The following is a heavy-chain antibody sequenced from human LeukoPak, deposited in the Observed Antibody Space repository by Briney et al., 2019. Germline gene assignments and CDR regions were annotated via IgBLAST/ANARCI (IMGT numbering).Heavy chain of an antibody. CDR1: GDSISSNNYY. J-gene: IGHJ2*01. D-gene: IGHD5-24*01. CDR3: ARHHDTTITPWYFDL. CDR2: SHYSGTT. V-gene: IGHV4-39*01. Sequence: KSSETLSLTCTVSGDSISSNNYYWAWIRQPPGKGLEWIASSHYSGTTYYKPSLRSRVTRSVDTSKNQFSLRLSSVTAADTAVYYCARHHDTTITPWYFDLWGRGTLVTVSS.